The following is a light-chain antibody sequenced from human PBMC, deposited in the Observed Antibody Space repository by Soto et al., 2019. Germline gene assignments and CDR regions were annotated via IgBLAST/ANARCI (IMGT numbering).Light chain of an antibody. Sequence: DIQMTQSPSSVSASVGDRVSITCRASQGICYRLAWNHQKSGKAPHLLICAASSLQRGVPSRFSGTDSGTDFTLTFSSLQPGSFATYFYQQANSFPQTFGPGTKVDIK. J-gene: IGKJ3*01. CDR2: AAS. CDR3: QQANSFPQT. V-gene: IGKV1-12*01. CDR1: QGICYR.